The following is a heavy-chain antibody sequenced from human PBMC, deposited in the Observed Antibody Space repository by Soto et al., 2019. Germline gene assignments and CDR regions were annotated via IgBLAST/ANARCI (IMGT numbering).Heavy chain of an antibody. CDR2: IYYTGNT. D-gene: IGHD6-6*01. V-gene: IGHV4-39*01. CDR1: GGSISINNYY. Sequence: SETLSLTCAVSGGSISINNYYWGWIRQPPGKGLEWIGTIYYTGNTFYNPSLKSRVTISVDTSKNQFSLKLSSVTAADTAVYYCARQFSSSWGGWFDPWGQGTLVTVSS. J-gene: IGHJ5*02. CDR3: ARQFSSSWGGWFDP.